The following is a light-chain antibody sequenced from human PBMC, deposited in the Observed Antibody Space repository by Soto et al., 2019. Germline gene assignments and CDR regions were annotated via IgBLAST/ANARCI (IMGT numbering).Light chain of an antibody. CDR1: QSLANSF. CDR3: QQYGRSPLT. Sequence: VLTQSPGTLYLSQGERATLSCRASQSLANSFIAWYQQKPGQAPRLLIYDTSSRASGIPDRFSGSGSGTDFTLTISRLEPEDFAVYHCQQYGRSPLTFGGGTKVDNK. CDR2: DTS. J-gene: IGKJ4*01. V-gene: IGKV3-20*01.